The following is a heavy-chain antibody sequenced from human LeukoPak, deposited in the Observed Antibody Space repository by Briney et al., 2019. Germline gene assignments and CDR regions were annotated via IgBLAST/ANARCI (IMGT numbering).Heavy chain of an antibody. D-gene: IGHD4-17*01. CDR2: IYSGGST. V-gene: IGHV3-66*01. CDR3: GTTVTTGVADY. CDR1: GFTVSRNY. Sequence: GSLKLSCGTSGFTVSRNYINWVRQAPGKGLEWVSVIYSGGSTYYADSVKGRFTISRDNSKNTLYLQMNSLRAEDTAVYYCGTTVTTGVADYWGQGTLVTVSS. J-gene: IGHJ4*02.